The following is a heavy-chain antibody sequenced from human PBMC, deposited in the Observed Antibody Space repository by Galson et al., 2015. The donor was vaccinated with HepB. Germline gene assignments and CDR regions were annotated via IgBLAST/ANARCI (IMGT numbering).Heavy chain of an antibody. J-gene: IGHJ4*02. CDR2: IKQDGSEK. CDR3: WAQYYDFWSGYLGDY. CDR1: GFTFSSYW. V-gene: IGHV3-7*03. Sequence: SLRLSCAASGFTFSSYWMSWVRQAPGKGLEWVANIKQDGSEKYYVDSVKGRFTISRDNAKNSLYLQMNSLRAEDTAVYYCWAQYYDFWSGYLGDYWGQGTLVTVSS. D-gene: IGHD3-3*01.